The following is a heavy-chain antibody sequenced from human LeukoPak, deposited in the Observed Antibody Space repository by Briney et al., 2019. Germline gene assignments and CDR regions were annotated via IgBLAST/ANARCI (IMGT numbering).Heavy chain of an antibody. Sequence: GGSLRLSCVVSGFTFSSYEMNWVRQAPGKGLEWVAVISYDGSNKYYADSVKGRFTISRDNSKNTLYLQMNGLRAEDTAVYYCAKDSAMNAFDIWGQGTMVTVSS. D-gene: IGHD2-2*01. J-gene: IGHJ3*02. CDR3: AKDSAMNAFDI. CDR1: GFTFSSYE. V-gene: IGHV3-30*18. CDR2: ISYDGSNK.